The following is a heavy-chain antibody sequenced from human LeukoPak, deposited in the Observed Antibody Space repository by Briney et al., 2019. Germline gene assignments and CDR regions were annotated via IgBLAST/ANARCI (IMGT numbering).Heavy chain of an antibody. CDR2: ISSSSSYI. J-gene: IGHJ4*02. Sequence: GGSLRLSCAAPGFTFSSYSMNWVRQAPGKGLEWVSSISSSSSYIYYADSVKGRFTISRDNAKNSLYLQMNSLRAEDTAVYYCAREGIYSGYDPYYFDYWGQGTLVTVSS. CDR1: GFTFSSYS. V-gene: IGHV3-21*01. D-gene: IGHD5-12*01. CDR3: AREGIYSGYDPYYFDY.